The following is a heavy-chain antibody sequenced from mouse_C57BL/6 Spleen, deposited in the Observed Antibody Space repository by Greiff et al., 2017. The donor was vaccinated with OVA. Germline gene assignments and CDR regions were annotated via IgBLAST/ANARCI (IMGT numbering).Heavy chain of an antibody. V-gene: IGHV2-6-1*01. D-gene: IGHD3-3*01. Sequence: QVQLKQSGPGLVAPSQSLSITCTVSGFSLTSYGVHRVRQPPGKGLEWLVVIWSDGSTTYNSALKSRLSISKDNSKSQVFLKMNSLQTDDTAMYYCARQGDEDYAMDYWGQGTSVTVSS. CDR1: GFSLTSYG. J-gene: IGHJ4*01. CDR2: IWSDGST. CDR3: ARQGDEDYAMDY.